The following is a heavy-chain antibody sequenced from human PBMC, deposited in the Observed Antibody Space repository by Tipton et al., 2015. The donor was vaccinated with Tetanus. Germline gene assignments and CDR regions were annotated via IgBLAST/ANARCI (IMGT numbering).Heavy chain of an antibody. Sequence: QSGPEVKKPGASVKVSCKASGYTFTSYYMHRVRQAPGQGLEWMGIINPSGGSTSYAQKFQGRVTMTRDTSTSTVYMELSSLRSEDTAVYYCARVFIAVAGHNWFDPWGQGTLVTVSS. D-gene: IGHD6-19*01. V-gene: IGHV1-46*01. CDR3: ARVFIAVAGHNWFDP. CDR2: INPSGGST. CDR1: GYTFTSYY. J-gene: IGHJ5*02.